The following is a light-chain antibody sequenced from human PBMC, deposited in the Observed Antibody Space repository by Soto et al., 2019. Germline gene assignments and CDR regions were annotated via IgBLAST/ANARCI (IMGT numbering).Light chain of an antibody. V-gene: IGLV1-44*01. CDR2: GNN. J-gene: IGLJ1*01. CDR3: AAWDGSLNAYV. CDR1: SSNIGSDS. Sequence: QSALTQPPSASGTPGQRVTISCSGSSSNIGSDSVNWFQHLPGTTPKLLIYGNNQRPSGVPDRFSGSKSGTSASLVISGLQSEDEADYYCAAWDGSLNAYVFGTGTKLTVL.